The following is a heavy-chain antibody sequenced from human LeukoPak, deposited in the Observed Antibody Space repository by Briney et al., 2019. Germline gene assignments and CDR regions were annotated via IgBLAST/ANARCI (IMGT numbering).Heavy chain of an antibody. Sequence: GGSLRLSCAASGFTFSSYAMSWVRQAPGKGLEWVSSISSSYIYYADSVKGRFTISRDNAKNSLYLQMNSLRAEDTAVYYCARDPQYYYDSSGYYYDDYWGQGTLVTVSS. V-gene: IGHV3-21*01. J-gene: IGHJ4*02. CDR2: ISSSYI. D-gene: IGHD3-22*01. CDR1: GFTFSSYA. CDR3: ARDPQYYYDSSGYYYDDY.